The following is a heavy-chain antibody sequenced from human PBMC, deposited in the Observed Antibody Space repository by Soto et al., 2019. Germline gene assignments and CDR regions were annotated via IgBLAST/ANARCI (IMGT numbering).Heavy chain of an antibody. Sequence: QVQLVESGGGLVKPGGSLRLSCEASGFTFRDYYMSWIRQAPGKGLEWISYISSTGNSIYYADSVRGRFTISRDNAKNSLYLQMNSLRAEDTAVYYCARDKSLVSRMTTVYWYFDLWGRGTLVTVSS. D-gene: IGHD4-17*01. J-gene: IGHJ2*01. CDR2: ISSTGNSI. CDR3: ARDKSLVSRMTTVYWYFDL. CDR1: GFTFRDYY. V-gene: IGHV3-11*01.